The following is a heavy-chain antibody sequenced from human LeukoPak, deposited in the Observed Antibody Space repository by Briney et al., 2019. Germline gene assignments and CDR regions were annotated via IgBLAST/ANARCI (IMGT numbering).Heavy chain of an antibody. V-gene: IGHV4-34*01. CDR2: INHSGST. CDR3: ARACVYYYDSSGYYYGEHYFDY. J-gene: IGHJ4*02. D-gene: IGHD3-22*01. CDR1: GGSFSGYY. Sequence: PSETLFLTCAVYGGSFSGYYWSWIRQPPGKGLEWIGEINHSGSTNYNPSLKSRVTISVDTSKNQFSLKLSSVTAADTAVYYCARACVYYYDSSGYYYGEHYFDYWGQGTLVTVSS.